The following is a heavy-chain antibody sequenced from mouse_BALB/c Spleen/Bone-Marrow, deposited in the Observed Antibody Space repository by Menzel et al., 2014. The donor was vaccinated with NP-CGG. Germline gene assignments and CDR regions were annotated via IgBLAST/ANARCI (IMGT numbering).Heavy chain of an antibody. Sequence: VQLQQSGAELVRPGASVKLSCKASGYTFTNYWINWVKQRPGQGLEWIGNIYPSDSYTNYNQKFKDKATLTVDKSSSTAYMQLSSLASEDSAVYYRARDGKYPLAMDYWGQGTSVTVSS. D-gene: IGHD2-1*01. CDR3: ARDGKYPLAMDY. CDR2: IYPSDSYT. CDR1: GYTFTNYW. J-gene: IGHJ4*01. V-gene: IGHV1-69*02.